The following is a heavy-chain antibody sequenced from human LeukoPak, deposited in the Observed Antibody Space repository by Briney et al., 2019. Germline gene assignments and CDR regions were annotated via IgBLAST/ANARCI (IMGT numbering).Heavy chain of an antibody. D-gene: IGHD2-21*02. Sequence: GRSLRLSCEASGFTFIGYGMHWVRQAPGKGLEWVAGISYDGSDQYYTDSVKGRFTISRDNSKNTLYLQMNSLRPEDTAVYYCAKPRGGDSWAFDFWGQGTMVTASS. V-gene: IGHV3-30*18. J-gene: IGHJ3*01. CDR3: AKPRGGDSWAFDF. CDR1: GFTFIGYG. CDR2: ISYDGSDQ.